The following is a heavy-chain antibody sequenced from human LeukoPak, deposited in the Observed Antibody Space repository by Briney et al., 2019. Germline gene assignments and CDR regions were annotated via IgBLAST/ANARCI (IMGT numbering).Heavy chain of an antibody. D-gene: IGHD3-16*02. Sequence: EASVKVSCKASGGTFSSYAISWVRQAPGQGLEWMGRIIPILGIANYAQKFQGRVKITAEKSTTTAYVEMSSLRSEDTAVYYCARTEDYVWGNSRYGVFDIWGQGTMVTVSS. J-gene: IGHJ3*02. CDR2: IIPILGIA. CDR1: GGTFSSYA. V-gene: IGHV1-69*04. CDR3: ARTEDYVWGNSRYGVFDI.